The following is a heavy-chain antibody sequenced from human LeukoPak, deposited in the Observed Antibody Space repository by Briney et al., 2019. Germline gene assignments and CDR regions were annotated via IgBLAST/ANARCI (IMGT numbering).Heavy chain of an antibody. V-gene: IGHV3-23*01. CDR2: ISGSGGRT. Sequence: PGGSLRLSCAASGFTFSSHGMSWVRQARGKGLEGVSGISGSGGRTYYADSVKGRFTISRDNAKNSVYLQMNSLRVEDTAVYYCAKSRSGWYRGDFDYWGQGTLVTVSS. J-gene: IGHJ4*02. CDR3: AKSRSGWYRGDFDY. CDR1: GFTFSSHG. D-gene: IGHD6-19*01.